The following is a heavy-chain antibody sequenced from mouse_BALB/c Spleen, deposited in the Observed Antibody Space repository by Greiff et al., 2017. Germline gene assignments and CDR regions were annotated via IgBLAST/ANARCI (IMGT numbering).Heavy chain of an antibody. CDR3: ARNAMDY. CDR2: IDPSDSYT. J-gene: IGHJ4*01. V-gene: IGHV1-69*02. Sequence: VQLHQPGAELVKPGASVKLSCKASGYTFTSYWMHWVKQRPGQGLEWIGEIDPSDSYTNYNQKFKGKATLTVDKSSSTAYMQLSSLTSEDSAVYYCARNAMDYWGQGTSVTVSS. CDR1: GYTFTSYW.